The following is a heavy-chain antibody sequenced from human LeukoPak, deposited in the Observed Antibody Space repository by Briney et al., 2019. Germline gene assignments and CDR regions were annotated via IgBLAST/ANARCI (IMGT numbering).Heavy chain of an antibody. V-gene: IGHV4-4*02. Sequence: SETLSLTCAVSGGSISSSNCWSWVRQPPGKGLEWIGEIYHSGSTNYNPSLKSRVTISVDKSKNQFSLKLSSVTAADTAVYYCARVGYSSGRHFDYWGQGTLVTVSS. D-gene: IGHD6-19*01. CDR1: GGSISSSNC. CDR3: ARVGYSSGRHFDY. CDR2: IYHSGST. J-gene: IGHJ4*02.